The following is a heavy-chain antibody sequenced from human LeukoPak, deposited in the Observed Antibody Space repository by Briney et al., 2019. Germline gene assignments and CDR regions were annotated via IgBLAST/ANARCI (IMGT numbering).Heavy chain of an antibody. CDR3: PKDSSSYDWGYMDV. Sequence: GGSLRLSCAASGFTFSTYAMSWVRQAPGKGLEWVSLIGGSDGRTRYADSVKGRFTISRDNSKNTLYLEMNSLRAEDTAVYYCPKDSSSYDWGYMDVWGKGTTVTISS. D-gene: IGHD3-22*01. J-gene: IGHJ6*03. CDR2: IGGSDGRT. V-gene: IGHV3-23*01. CDR1: GFTFSTYA.